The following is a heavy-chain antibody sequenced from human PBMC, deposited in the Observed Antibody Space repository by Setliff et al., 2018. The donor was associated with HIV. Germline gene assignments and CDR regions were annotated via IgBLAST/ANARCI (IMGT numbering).Heavy chain of an antibody. V-gene: IGHV4-34*01. D-gene: IGHD2-15*01. Sequence: PSETLSLTCAVYGGSFSGYYWSWIRQPPGKGLEWIGEINHSGSTNYNLSLKSRVTISVDTSKNQFSLKLSSVTAADTAVYYCARGSSGPGGRAFDIWGQGTMVTVSS. CDR1: GGSFSGYY. CDR3: ARGSSGPGGRAFDI. CDR2: INHSGST. J-gene: IGHJ3*02.